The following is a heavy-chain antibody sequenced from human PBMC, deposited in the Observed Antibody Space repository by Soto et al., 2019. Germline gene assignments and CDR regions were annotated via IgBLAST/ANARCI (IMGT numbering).Heavy chain of an antibody. Sequence: SETLCLPCSVSGASINNFAYYWGWIRQPPEKGLELIGTVYYNESTYDMPTVKTGVVMSVDTKKSLYSLTQRSVNAADTPTKFCARSERNHRTPGWFDPCREGSLVTVTS. D-gene: IGHD6-25*01. CDR3: ARSERNHRTPGWFDP. CDR1: GASINNFAYY. CDR2: VYYNEST. V-gene: IGHV4-39*01. J-gene: IGHJ5*01.